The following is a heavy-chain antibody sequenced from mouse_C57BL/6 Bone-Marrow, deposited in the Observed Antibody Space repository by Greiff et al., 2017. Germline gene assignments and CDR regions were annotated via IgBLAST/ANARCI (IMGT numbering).Heavy chain of an antibody. Sequence: EVQRVESGGGLVQSGRSLRLSCATSGFTFSDFYMEWVRQAPGKGLEWIAASRNKANDYTTEYSASVKGRFIVSRDTSQSILYLQMNALRAEDTAIYYCARDAYYGYAMDYWGQGTSVTVSS. J-gene: IGHJ4*01. D-gene: IGHD1-1*01. CDR3: ARDAYYGYAMDY. CDR1: GFTFSDFY. V-gene: IGHV7-1*01. CDR2: SRNKANDYTT.